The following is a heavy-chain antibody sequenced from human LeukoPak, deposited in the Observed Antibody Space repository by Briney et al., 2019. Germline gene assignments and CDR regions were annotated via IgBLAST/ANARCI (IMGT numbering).Heavy chain of an antibody. J-gene: IGHJ5*02. CDR1: GFTFSDNG. CDR3: ARDWPNRIAAAGIWFDP. D-gene: IGHD6-13*01. Sequence: GGSLRLSCAAPGFTFSDNGMHWVRQAPGKGLEWVAVVWYDGSNKFYADSVKGRFTISRDNSKNTVYLEMNSLRVEDTAVYYCARDWPNRIAAAGIWFDPWGQGTLVTVSS. CDR2: VWYDGSNK. V-gene: IGHV3-33*01.